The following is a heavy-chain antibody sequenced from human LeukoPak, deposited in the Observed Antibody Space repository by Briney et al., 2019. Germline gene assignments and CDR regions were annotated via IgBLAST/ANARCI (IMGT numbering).Heavy chain of an antibody. CDR3: VTDIRSGWRNY. D-gene: IGHD6-19*01. CDR2: FDPEDGEA. J-gene: IGHJ4*02. Sequence: ASVKVSCKVSGYSLTEVSTHWVRQAPGKGLKWMGGFDPEDGEAIYAQKVQGRLTMTEDTSIDTAFMELRSLKSEDTAIYYCVTDIRSGWRNYWGQGTLITVSS. V-gene: IGHV1-24*01. CDR1: GYSLTEVS.